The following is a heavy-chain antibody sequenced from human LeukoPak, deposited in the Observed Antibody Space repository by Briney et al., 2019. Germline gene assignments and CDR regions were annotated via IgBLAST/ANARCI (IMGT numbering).Heavy chain of an antibody. CDR1: GFTLSTYN. CDR2: ISTSSSYI. Sequence: GGSLRLSCAASGFTLSTYNMKWVRQAPRKGLEWVSSISTSSSYIYYADSVKGRFTISRDNSKNSLYLQMNSLRTEDTALYYCAKSISSGYYDGEIFDYWGQGTLVTVSS. CDR3: AKSISSGYYDGEIFDY. J-gene: IGHJ4*02. D-gene: IGHD3-22*01. V-gene: IGHV3-21*04.